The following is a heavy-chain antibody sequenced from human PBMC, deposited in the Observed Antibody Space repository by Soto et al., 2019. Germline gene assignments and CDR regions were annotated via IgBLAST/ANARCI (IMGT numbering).Heavy chain of an antibody. J-gene: IGHJ4*02. V-gene: IGHV6-1*01. CDR3: ARLVGSSWLDY. D-gene: IGHD6-13*01. Sequence: SQTLSLTCAISGDSVSSNGIAWNWIRQSPSRGLEWLGRTYYRSKWYNDYAVSVESRVTINPDTSENQFPLQLNSVTPEDTAVYYCARLVGSSWLDYWGQGTVVTVSS. CDR2: TYYRSKWYN. CDR1: GDSVSSNGIA.